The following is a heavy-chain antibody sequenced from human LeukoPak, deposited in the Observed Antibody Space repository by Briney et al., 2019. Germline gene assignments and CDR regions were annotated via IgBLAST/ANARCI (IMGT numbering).Heavy chain of an antibody. V-gene: IGHV3-23*01. CDR3: AKAVVVGGD. Sequence: PGGSLRLSCAASAFTFGIYSMNWVRQAPGKGLEWVSTISGSGGSTYYADSVKGRFTISRDNSKNTLHLQMKSLRADDTDVYDCAKAVVVGGDWGQGTLVTVSS. CDR2: ISGSGGST. D-gene: IGHD3-22*01. J-gene: IGHJ4*02. CDR1: AFTFGIYS.